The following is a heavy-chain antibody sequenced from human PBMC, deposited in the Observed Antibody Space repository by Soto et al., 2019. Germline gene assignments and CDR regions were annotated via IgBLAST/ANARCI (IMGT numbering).Heavy chain of an antibody. D-gene: IGHD6-13*01. CDR1: GFTFSSYA. J-gene: IGHJ4*02. Sequence: GGSLRLSCAASGFTFSSYAMSWVRQAPGKGLEWVSGISGSGSSTHHADSVKGRFTISRDNSKNTLYLQMNSLRAEDTAVYYCAKCYSSSWSQFDSWGQGALVTVSS. CDR3: AKCYSSSWSQFDS. CDR2: ISGSGSST. V-gene: IGHV3-23*01.